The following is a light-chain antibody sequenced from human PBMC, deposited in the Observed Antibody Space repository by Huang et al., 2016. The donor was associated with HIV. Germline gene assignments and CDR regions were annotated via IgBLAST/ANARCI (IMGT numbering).Light chain of an antibody. CDR2: DVS. V-gene: IGKV3-11*01. J-gene: IGKJ4*01. Sequence: DIVLTQSPGTLSLSPGERATLSCRASQSVSAYLAWYQQKPGQAPRHLIYDVSKRATGIPARFRGSGSGTDFTLTISSVEPEDFAVYYCQQRSNWPALTFGGGTKVEIK. CDR3: QQRSNWPALT. CDR1: QSVSAY.